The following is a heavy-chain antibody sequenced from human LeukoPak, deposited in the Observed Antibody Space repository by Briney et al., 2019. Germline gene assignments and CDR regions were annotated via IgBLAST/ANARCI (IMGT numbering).Heavy chain of an antibody. CDR2: IYDSGTT. D-gene: IGHD2-8*01. CDR1: GGSISSSSYY. V-gene: IGHV4-39*07. CDR3: SRDQERYCTNGVCYKGGTQFGY. Sequence: SETLSLTCTVSGGSISSSSYYWGWIRQPPGKGLEWIGSIYDSGTTYYNPSLKGRVTISVDTSKNQFSLKLSSVTAADTAVYYCSRDQERYCTNGVCYKGGTQFGYWGQGTLVTVSS. J-gene: IGHJ4*02.